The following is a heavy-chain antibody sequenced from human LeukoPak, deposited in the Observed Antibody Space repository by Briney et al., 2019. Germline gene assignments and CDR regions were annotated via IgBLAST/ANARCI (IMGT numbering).Heavy chain of an antibody. CDR1: GFTFSSYW. CDR3: SGDPGDY. Sequence: GGSLRLSCAASGFTFSSYWMSWVRQAPGKGLEWVANINQDGSEKYYVDSVKGRFTISRDNARNSLYLQMNSLGVDDTAVYFCSGDPGDYWGQGTLVTVSS. CDR2: INQDGSEK. V-gene: IGHV3-7*04. J-gene: IGHJ4*02. D-gene: IGHD7-27*01.